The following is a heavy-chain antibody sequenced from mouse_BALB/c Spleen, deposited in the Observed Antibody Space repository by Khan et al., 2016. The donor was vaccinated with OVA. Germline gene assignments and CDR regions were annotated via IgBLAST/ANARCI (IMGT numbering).Heavy chain of an antibody. D-gene: IGHD1-1*01. CDR3: ARKNGCDFDY. CDR2: INPHIGET. Sequence: VQLQQSGPELVKPGASVKISCKASGYSFTGYFMNWVMQSHGKSLEWIGRINPHIGETLYNQKFKGKATLTVDESSRTATMELRSLASEDSAVYYCARKNGCDFDYWGQGTTLTVSS. J-gene: IGHJ2*01. V-gene: IGHV1-20*02. CDR1: GYSFTGYF.